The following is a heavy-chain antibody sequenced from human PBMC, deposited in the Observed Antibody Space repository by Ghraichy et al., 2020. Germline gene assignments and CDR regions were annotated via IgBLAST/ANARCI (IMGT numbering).Heavy chain of an antibody. CDR3: ARAYYYVRSGPPGSFDV. D-gene: IGHD3-22*01. V-gene: IGHV1-46*01. J-gene: IGHJ3*01. CDR2: INPTDGRT. Sequence: GGINPTDGRTSYAQKFQGRVTITRDTSTSTAYMELSSLRSKDTAVYYCARAYYYVRSGPPGSFDVCGQGKMVTV.